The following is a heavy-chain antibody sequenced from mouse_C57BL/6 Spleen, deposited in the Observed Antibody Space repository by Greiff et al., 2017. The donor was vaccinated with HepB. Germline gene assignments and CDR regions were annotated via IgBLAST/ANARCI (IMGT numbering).Heavy chain of an antibody. Sequence: QVHVKQSGAELVRPGSSVKLSCKASGYTFTSYWMDWVKQRPGQGLEWIGNIYPSDSETHYNQKFKDKATLTVDKSSSTAYMQLSSLTSEDSAVYYCARGGGYFDVWGTGTTVTVSS. CDR3: ARGGGYFDV. CDR2: IYPSDSET. CDR1: GYTFTSYW. V-gene: IGHV1-61*01. J-gene: IGHJ1*03.